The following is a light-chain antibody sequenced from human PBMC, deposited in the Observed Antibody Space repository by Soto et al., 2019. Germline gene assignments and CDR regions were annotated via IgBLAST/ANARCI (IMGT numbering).Light chain of an antibody. CDR1: QSFSSY. J-gene: IGKJ5*01. V-gene: IGKV3-11*01. CDR2: DAS. Sequence: ESVLTQSTATLSFSPGERATLSCRATQSFSSYLAWYQPKPGQAPRLLIYDASNRATGIPARFSGIGSGIDFTLSISSLEPEDFALYSFLQLSNWPRTFRQATLLEI. CDR3: LQLSNWPRT.